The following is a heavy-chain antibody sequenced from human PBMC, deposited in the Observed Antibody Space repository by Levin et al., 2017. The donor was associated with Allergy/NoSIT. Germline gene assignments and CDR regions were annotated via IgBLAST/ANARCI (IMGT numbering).Heavy chain of an antibody. V-gene: IGHV1-2*06. CDR1: GYTFTGYY. CDR2: INPNSGGT. CDR3: AREKPLICSGGSCYPHFPQTQPKRYYDDGMDG. J-gene: IGHJ6*02. Sequence: GASVKVSCKASGYTFTGYYMHWVRQAPGQGLEWMGRINPNSGGTNYAQKFQGRVTMTRDTSISTAYMELSRLRSDDTAVYYCAREKPLICSGGSCYPHFPQTQPKRYYDDGMDGWGQGTTVTVSS. D-gene: IGHD2-15*01.